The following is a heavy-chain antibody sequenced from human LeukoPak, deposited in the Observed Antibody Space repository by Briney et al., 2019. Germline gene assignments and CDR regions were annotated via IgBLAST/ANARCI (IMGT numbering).Heavy chain of an antibody. CDR2: INPNSGGT. V-gene: IGHV1-2*04. CDR3: ARNFYSSGWLGFDY. J-gene: IGHJ4*02. D-gene: IGHD6-19*01. Sequence: ASVKVSCKASGYTFTGYYMHWVRQAPGQGLEWMGWINPNSGGTNYAQKFQGWVTMTRDTSISTAYMELSRLRSDDTAVYYCARNFYSSGWLGFDYWGQGTLVTVSS. CDR1: GYTFTGYY.